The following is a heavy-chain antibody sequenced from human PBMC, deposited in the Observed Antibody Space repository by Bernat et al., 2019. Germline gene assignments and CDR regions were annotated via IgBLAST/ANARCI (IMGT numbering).Heavy chain of an antibody. Sequence: QVRLQESGPGLVKPSETLSLTCAVSGYPISSGYYWGWIRQPPGKGLEWIASIFHSGPIYYNPSLKSRVTISVATSKNQFSLKLTSVTAADTAVYYCAVYYGSGNYYAHYYYYMDVWGKGTTVTVSS. D-gene: IGHD3-10*01. CDR1: GYPISSGYY. CDR3: AVYYGSGNYYAHYYYYMDV. J-gene: IGHJ6*03. CDR2: IFHSGPI. V-gene: IGHV4-38-2*01.